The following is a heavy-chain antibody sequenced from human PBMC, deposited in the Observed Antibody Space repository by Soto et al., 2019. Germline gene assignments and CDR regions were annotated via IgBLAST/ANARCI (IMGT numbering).Heavy chain of an antibody. CDR2: ISPRTTYK. D-gene: IGHD2-21*01. J-gene: IGHJ4*02. CDR1: GFTFSDHY. Sequence: QVQLVESGGGLVKPGGSLRLSCASSGFTFSDHYMSWIRRSPGRGLEFLSYISPRTTYKNYADSVKGRFTISRDNAKNSLYLQLNSLRAEHTAIYYCSRGGGGGLFDLWGQGTFVTVSS. V-gene: IGHV3-11*06. CDR3: SRGGGGGLFDL.